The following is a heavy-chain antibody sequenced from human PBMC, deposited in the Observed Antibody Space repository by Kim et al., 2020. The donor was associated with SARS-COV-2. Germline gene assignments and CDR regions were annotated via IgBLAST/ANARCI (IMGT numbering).Heavy chain of an antibody. CDR3: ARRGYCSGGSCYSEYYYYYGMDV. CDR2: ISSSGSTI. V-gene: IGHV3-11*01. J-gene: IGHJ6*02. D-gene: IGHD2-15*01. CDR1: GFTFSDYY. Sequence: GGSLRLSCAASGFTFSDYYMSWIRQAPGKGLEWVSYISSSGSTIYYADSVKGRFTISRDNAKNSLYLQMNSLRAEDTAVYYCARRGYCSGGSCYSEYYYYYGMDVWGQGTTVTVSS.